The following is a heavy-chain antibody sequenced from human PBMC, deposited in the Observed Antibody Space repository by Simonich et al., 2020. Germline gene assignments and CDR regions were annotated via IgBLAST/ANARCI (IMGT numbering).Heavy chain of an antibody. CDR1: GFTFSSYS. CDR3: ARDAAGDY. Sequence: EVQLVESGGGLVKPGGSLSLSCAASGFTFSSYSMTWVHQAPGKVREWVSSISSSSSYISYADSVKGRFTISRDNAKNSLYLQMNSLRAEDTAVYYCARDAAGDYWGQGTLVTVSS. CDR2: ISSSSSYI. D-gene: IGHD6-13*01. V-gene: IGHV3-21*01. J-gene: IGHJ4*02.